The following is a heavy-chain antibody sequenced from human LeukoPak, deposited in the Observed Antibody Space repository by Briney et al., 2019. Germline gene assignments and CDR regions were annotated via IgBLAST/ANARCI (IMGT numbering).Heavy chain of an antibody. CDR1: GFTFSSYS. Sequence: GGSLRLSCAASGFTFSSYSMNWVRQAPGKGLEWVSSISSSSSYTYYADSVKGRFTISRDNAKNSLYLQMNSLRAEDTAIYYCTRVGYIDEGIDYWGQGTLVTVSS. D-gene: IGHD5-24*01. CDR3: TRVGYIDEGIDY. V-gene: IGHV3-21*01. J-gene: IGHJ4*02. CDR2: ISSSSSYT.